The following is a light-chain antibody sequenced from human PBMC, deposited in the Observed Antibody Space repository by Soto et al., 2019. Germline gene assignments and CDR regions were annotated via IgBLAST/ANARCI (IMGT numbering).Light chain of an antibody. V-gene: IGLV2-23*01. CDR1: SSDVGGYIR. CDR3: CTYAGSTSFYV. Sequence: QSALSQPASVSGSPGQSITISCTGTSSDVGGYIRVSWYQQVPGKAPKVIIYEDSKRPAGVSNRFSASKSGNAASLTISGLQAEDEADYYCCTYAGSTSFYVFGTGTKFTVL. J-gene: IGLJ1*01. CDR2: EDS.